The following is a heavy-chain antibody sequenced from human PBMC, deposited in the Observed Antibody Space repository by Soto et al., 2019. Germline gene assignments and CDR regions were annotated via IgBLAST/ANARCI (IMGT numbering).Heavy chain of an antibody. D-gene: IGHD3-10*01. J-gene: IGHJ5*02. CDR1: GGSISSYY. CDR2: IYYSGST. Sequence: PSETLSLTCTVSGGSISSYYWSWIRQPPEKGLEWIGYIYYSGSTNYNPSLKSRVTISVDTSKNQFSLQLSSVTAADTAVYYCARGDYYGSGSYYWFDPWGQGTLVTVSS. V-gene: IGHV4-59*12. CDR3: ARGDYYGSGSYYWFDP.